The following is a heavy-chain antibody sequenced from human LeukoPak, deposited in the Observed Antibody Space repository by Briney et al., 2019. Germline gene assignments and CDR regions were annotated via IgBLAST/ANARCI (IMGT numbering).Heavy chain of an antibody. CDR2: ISHTGSIT. D-gene: IGHD6-13*01. CDR1: GFTFSSYG. V-gene: IGHV3-23*01. J-gene: IGHJ4*02. Sequence: GGSLRLSCAASGFTFSSYGMSWVRQAPGKGLEWVSSISHTGSITYYAESVKGRFSISRDNSKNTLYLQMNSLRAEDTAVYYCAKPDRIKQQLGYFDYWGQGTLVTVSS. CDR3: AKPDRIKQQLGYFDY.